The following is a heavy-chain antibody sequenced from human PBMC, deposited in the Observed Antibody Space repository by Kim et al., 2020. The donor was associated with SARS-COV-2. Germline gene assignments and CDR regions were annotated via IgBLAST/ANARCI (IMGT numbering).Heavy chain of an antibody. CDR3: ARDGWSYCGRSGSFQSGYDN. J-gene: IGHJ4*02. CDR1: GFTFSRYS. V-gene: IGHV3-21*01. D-gene: IGHD3-22*01. CDR2: ISSRSDYI. Sequence: GGSLRLSCTASGFTFSRYSMSWVHQAPGKGLEWVSAISSRSDYIYYAQSVEGRFTISRDNAKNSLYLQMSSRRVEDTAVYYCARDGWSYCGRSGSFQSGYDNWGRGTLITVSS.